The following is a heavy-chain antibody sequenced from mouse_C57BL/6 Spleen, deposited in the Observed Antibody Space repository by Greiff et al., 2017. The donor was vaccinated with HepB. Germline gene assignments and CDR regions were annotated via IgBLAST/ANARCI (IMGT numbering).Heavy chain of an antibody. J-gene: IGHJ2*01. CDR1: GYTFTSYW. Sequence: QVQLQQPGAELVMPGASVKLSCKASGYTFTSYWMHWVKQRPGQGLEWIGEIDPSDSYTNYNQKFKGKSTLTVDKSSSTAYMQLSSLTSEDSAVYYCARSRTGTGDCWGQGTTLPVSS. D-gene: IGHD4-1*01. CDR3: ARSRTGTGDC. CDR2: IDPSDSYT. V-gene: IGHV1-69*01.